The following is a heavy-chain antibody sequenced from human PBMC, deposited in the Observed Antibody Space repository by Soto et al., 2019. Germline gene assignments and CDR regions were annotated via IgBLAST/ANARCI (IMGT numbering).Heavy chain of an antibody. J-gene: IGHJ4*01. CDR3: SKDSPVTPAAMRGFFGY. Sequence: GSLRLSCAASGFTFSIYNINWVRQAPGKGLEWVSFISSSGTSIYYADSVKGRFTISRDNAKNSLYLQMYSLRGEDTAVYYCSKDSPVTPAAMRGFFGYWGHGTLVTVSS. D-gene: IGHD2-2*01. CDR2: ISSSGTSI. CDR1: GFTFSIYN. V-gene: IGHV3-48*04.